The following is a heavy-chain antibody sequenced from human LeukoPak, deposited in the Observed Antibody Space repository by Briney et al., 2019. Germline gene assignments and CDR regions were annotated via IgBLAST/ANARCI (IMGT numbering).Heavy chain of an antibody. CDR3: ASTICSSTSCYVS. V-gene: IGHV1-2*02. CDR1: GYTFTSYG. Sequence: ASVKVSCKASGYTFTSYGISWVRQAPGQGLEWMGWINPNSGGTNYAQKFQGRVTMTRDTSISTAYMELSRLRSDDTAVYYCASTICSSTSCYVSWGQGTLVTVSS. D-gene: IGHD2-2*01. CDR2: INPNSGGT. J-gene: IGHJ5*02.